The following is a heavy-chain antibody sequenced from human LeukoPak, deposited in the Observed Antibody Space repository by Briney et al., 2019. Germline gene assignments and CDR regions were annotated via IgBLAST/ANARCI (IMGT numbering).Heavy chain of an antibody. V-gene: IGHV1-69*04. CDR2: IIPILGIA. CDR3: ARLQKTYYYDSSGYYGLGDY. J-gene: IGHJ4*02. Sequence: ASVKVSCKASGGTFSSYAISWVRQAPGQGLEWMGRIIPILGIANYAQKSQGRVTITADKSTSTAYMELSSLRSEDTAVYYCARLQKTYYYDSSGYYGLGDYWGQGTLVPVSS. D-gene: IGHD3-22*01. CDR1: GGTFSSYA.